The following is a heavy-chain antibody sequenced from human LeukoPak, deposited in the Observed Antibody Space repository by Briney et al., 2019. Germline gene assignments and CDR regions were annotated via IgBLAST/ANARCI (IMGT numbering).Heavy chain of an antibody. CDR2: ISNDGSNK. J-gene: IGHJ4*02. Sequence: GGSLRLSCAASRFTFSNHAMHWVRQAPGKGLEWVAVISNDGSNKYYADSVKGRFTISRDNSKNTLYLQMNSLRAEDTAVYYCAKAPSRSSGWSIDYWGQRTLVTVSS. CDR3: AKAPSRSSGWSIDY. CDR1: RFTFSNHA. D-gene: IGHD6-19*01. V-gene: IGHV3-30*18.